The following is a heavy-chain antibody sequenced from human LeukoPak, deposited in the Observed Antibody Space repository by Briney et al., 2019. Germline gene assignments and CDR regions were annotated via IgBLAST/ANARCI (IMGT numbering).Heavy chain of an antibody. CDR1: GFTFSSYS. CDR3: ARDRSSSWYEDWFDP. J-gene: IGHJ5*02. D-gene: IGHD6-13*01. Sequence: GGSLRLSCAASGFTFSSYSMNWVRQAPGKGLEWVSSISSSSSYIYYADSVKGRFTISRDNAKNSLYLQMNSLRAEDTAVYYCARDRSSSWYEDWFDPWGQGTLVTVSS. V-gene: IGHV3-21*01. CDR2: ISSSSSYI.